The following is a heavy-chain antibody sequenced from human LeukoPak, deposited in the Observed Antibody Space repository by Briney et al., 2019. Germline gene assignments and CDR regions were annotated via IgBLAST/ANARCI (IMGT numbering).Heavy chain of an antibody. CDR1: GFIFSNYG. Sequence: GGSLRLSCAASGFIFSNYGMSWVRQAPGRGLEWVASISGSGGTTYYADSVKGRFTISRDNSKNTLYLQVNRLRAEDAALYYCAKRGDRRGWSAPGDFLHWGQGTLVTVSS. D-gene: IGHD3-22*01. J-gene: IGHJ1*01. V-gene: IGHV3-23*01. CDR2: ISGSGGTT. CDR3: AKRGDRRGWSAPGDFLH.